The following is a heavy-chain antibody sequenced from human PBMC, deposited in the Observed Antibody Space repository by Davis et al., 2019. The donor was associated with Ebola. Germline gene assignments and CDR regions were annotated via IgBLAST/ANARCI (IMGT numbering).Heavy chain of an antibody. J-gene: IGHJ3*02. CDR3: ARHRITMVRGVDDAFDI. Sequence: MPGGSLRLSCAVYGGSFSGYYWSWIRQPPGKGLEWIGEINHSGSTNYNPSLKSRVTISVDTSKNQFSLKLSSVTAADTAVYYCARHRITMVRGVDDAFDIWGQGTMVIVSS. CDR2: INHSGST. CDR1: GGSFSGYY. D-gene: IGHD3-10*01. V-gene: IGHV4-34*01.